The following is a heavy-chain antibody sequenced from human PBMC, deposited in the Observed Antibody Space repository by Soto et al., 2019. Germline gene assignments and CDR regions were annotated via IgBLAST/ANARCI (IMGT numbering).Heavy chain of an antibody. CDR1: GGSFSGYY. CDR2: INHSGST. D-gene: IGHD6-19*01. J-gene: IGHJ6*02. Sequence: QVQLQQWGAGLLKPSETLSLTCAVYGGSFSGYYWSWIRQPLGKGLEWIGEINHSGSTNYNPSLKSRVTISVDTSKNQFSLKLSSVTAADTAVYYCARAIAVAGPRFYYGMDVWGQGTTVTVSS. V-gene: IGHV4-34*01. CDR3: ARAIAVAGPRFYYGMDV.